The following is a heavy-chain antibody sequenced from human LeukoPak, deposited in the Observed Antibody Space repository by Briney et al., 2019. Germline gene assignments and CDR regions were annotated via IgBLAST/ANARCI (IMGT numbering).Heavy chain of an antibody. CDR3: AKQGPYCSSTSCSHAFNV. CDR2: ITWDSGTI. J-gene: IGHJ3*01. Sequence: GGSLRLSCAASGFIFNDYAMHWVRQTPGKGLEWVSGITWDSGTIDYADPVKGRFTISRDNAKKSLYLQMNSLRAEDTALYYCAKQGPYCSSTSCSHAFNVWGQGTMVTVS. D-gene: IGHD2-2*01. CDR1: GFIFNDYA. V-gene: IGHV3-9*01.